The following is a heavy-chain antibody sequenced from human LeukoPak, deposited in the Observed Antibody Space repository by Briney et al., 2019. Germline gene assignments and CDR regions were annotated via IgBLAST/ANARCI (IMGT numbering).Heavy chain of an antibody. V-gene: IGHV3-30*04. J-gene: IGHJ4*02. CDR1: GYIFSSYA. Sequence: GRSLRLSCAATGYIFSSYAMRWVRQAPGKGLEWVAVIAADGRDKHHADSVKGRFTISRDSSKNTVFLQMNSLRAEDTAVYYCARDRLRAAAYYFDHWGQGTLVTVSS. CDR2: IAADGRDK. CDR3: ARDRLRAAAYYFDH. D-gene: IGHD6-25*01.